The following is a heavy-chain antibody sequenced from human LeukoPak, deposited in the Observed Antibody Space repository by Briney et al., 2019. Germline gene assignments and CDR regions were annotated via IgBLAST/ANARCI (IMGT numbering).Heavy chain of an antibody. Sequence: QSGGSLRLSCAASGFTFDDYAMSWVRQAPGKGLEWVSAISGSGGSTYYADSVKGRFTISRDNSKNTLYLQMSSLRAEDTAVYYCAKDGYYGDYPVDYWGQGTLVTVSS. CDR2: ISGSGGST. V-gene: IGHV3-23*01. CDR1: GFTFDDYA. CDR3: AKDGYYGDYPVDY. J-gene: IGHJ4*02. D-gene: IGHD4-17*01.